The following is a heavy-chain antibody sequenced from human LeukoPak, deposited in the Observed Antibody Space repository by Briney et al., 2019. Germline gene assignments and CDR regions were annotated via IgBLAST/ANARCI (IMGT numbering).Heavy chain of an antibody. D-gene: IGHD3-22*01. J-gene: IGHJ4*02. CDR3: ARSPRWGSGYQHPLDY. Sequence: ASVKVSCKASGYTFTSYGISWVRQAPGQGLEWMGWISAYNGNTNYAQKLQGRVTITADKSTSTAYMELSSLRSEDTAVYYCARSPRWGSGYQHPLDYWGQGTLVTVSS. CDR2: ISAYNGNT. CDR1: GYTFTSYG. V-gene: IGHV1-18*01.